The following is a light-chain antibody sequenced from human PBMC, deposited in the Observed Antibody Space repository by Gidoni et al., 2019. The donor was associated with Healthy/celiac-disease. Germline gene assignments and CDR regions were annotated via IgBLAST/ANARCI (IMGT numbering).Light chain of an antibody. V-gene: IGKV3-15*01. Sequence: EIVMTHSPAPLSVSPGERATLSCRASQSVSSNLAWYQQKPGQAPRLLIYGASTRATGIPARFSGSGSGTEFTLTISSLQSEDFAVYYCQQYNNWLGTFGQGTKVEIK. CDR1: QSVSSN. CDR3: QQYNNWLGT. CDR2: GAS. J-gene: IGKJ1*01.